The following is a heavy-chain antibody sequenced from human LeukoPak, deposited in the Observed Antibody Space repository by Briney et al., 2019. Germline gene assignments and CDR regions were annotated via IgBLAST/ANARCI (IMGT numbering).Heavy chain of an antibody. V-gene: IGHV4-34*01. D-gene: IGHD2/OR15-2a*01. Sequence: SETLSLTCAVYGGSFSGYYWSWIRQPPGKGLEWIGEINHSGSTNYNPSLKSRVTISVDTSKNQFSLKLSSVTAADTAVYYCARGRRTTLYGNFDYWGQGTLVTVSS. CDR1: GGSFSGYY. CDR3: ARGRRTTLYGNFDY. CDR2: INHSGST. J-gene: IGHJ4*02.